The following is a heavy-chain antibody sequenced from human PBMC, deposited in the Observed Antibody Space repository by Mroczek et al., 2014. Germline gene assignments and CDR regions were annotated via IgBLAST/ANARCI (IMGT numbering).Heavy chain of an antibody. V-gene: IGHV4-34*01. J-gene: IGHJ4*02. D-gene: IGHD4-17*01. CDR2: INHSGST. CDR3: ARGLRILADDFYGDYGAGVDY. CDR1: GGSFSGYY. Sequence: QVQLVQSGAGLLKPSETLSLTCAVYGGSFSGYYWSWIRQPPGKGLEWIGEINHSGSTNYNPSLKSRVTISVDTSKNQFSLKLSSVTAADTAVYYCARGLRILADDFYGDYGAGVDYWGQGTLVTVSS.